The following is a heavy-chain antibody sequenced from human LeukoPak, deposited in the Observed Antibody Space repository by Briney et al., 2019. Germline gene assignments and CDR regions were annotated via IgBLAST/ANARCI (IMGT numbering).Heavy chain of an antibody. D-gene: IGHD3-10*01. CDR3: ARDSGGAMDV. Sequence: PGGSLRLSCAASGFTFSSYSMNWVRQAPGKGLEWVSSISSSTSYIYYADSVKGRFTISRDNAKNSLYLQMNSLRAEDTAVYYCARDSGGAMDVWGKGTTVTISS. CDR2: ISSSTSYI. V-gene: IGHV3-21*01. J-gene: IGHJ6*03. CDR1: GFTFSSYS.